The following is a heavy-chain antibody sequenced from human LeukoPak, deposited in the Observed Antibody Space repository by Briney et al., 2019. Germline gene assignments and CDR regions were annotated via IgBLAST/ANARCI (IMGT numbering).Heavy chain of an antibody. Sequence: GRSLRLSCAASGITFRNYGMHWVRQAPGKGLEWVAIIWYDGSNKYYADSVKGRLTISRDNSKNTLYLQMNSLRVEDTAVYYCASVWRALGYTIDYWGQGTQVAVSS. V-gene: IGHV3-33*01. CDR3: ASVWRALGYTIDY. CDR2: IWYDGSNK. J-gene: IGHJ4*02. CDR1: GITFRNYG. D-gene: IGHD5-18*01.